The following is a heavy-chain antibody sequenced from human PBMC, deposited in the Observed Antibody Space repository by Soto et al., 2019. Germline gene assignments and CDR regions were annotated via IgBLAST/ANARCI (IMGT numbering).Heavy chain of an antibody. CDR2: ISRSGDSI. CDR1: GFIFDDYA. J-gene: IGHJ4*02. D-gene: IGHD1-1*01. CDR3: TKRAGGYIGPFDD. V-gene: IGHV3-23*01. Sequence: EVQLLESGGALVQPGGSLRLSCAASGFIFDDYAMTWVRQAPGKGLEWVSSISRSGDSIHYADSVKGRFTISRDTSKSTLYLQMNSLRAEDTALYYCTKRAGGYIGPFDDWGQGTLVTVSS.